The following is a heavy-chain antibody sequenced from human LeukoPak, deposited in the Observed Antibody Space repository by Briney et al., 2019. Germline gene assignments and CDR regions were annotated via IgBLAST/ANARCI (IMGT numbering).Heavy chain of an antibody. CDR3: ARLSEELEAHFDF. D-gene: IGHD6-13*01. Sequence: GESLKISFKGSGYRFNSYWIGWVRQMPGKGLEWMGVIYGGDSETRYSPSFQGHVTISADKSTWTAYLQWSSLKASDTAMYYCARLSEELEAHFDFWGQGTPVTVSS. J-gene: IGHJ4*02. CDR2: IYGGDSET. CDR1: GYRFNSYW. V-gene: IGHV5-51*01.